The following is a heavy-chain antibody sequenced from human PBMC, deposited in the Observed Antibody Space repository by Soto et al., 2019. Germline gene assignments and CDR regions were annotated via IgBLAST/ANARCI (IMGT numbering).Heavy chain of an antibody. J-gene: IGHJ4*02. Sequence: QVQLQESGPGLVKPSQTLSLTCTVSGCSISSGGYYWSWIRQHPGKALEWIGYIYSGGSTYYNPSLMSRVTIAVDTSKNQFSLKLSSVTAADTAVYYCARGRYYYDSSGYFFDYWGQGTLVTVSS. CDR3: ARGRYYYDSSGYFFDY. CDR1: GCSISSGGYY. V-gene: IGHV4-31*03. D-gene: IGHD3-22*01. CDR2: IYSGGST.